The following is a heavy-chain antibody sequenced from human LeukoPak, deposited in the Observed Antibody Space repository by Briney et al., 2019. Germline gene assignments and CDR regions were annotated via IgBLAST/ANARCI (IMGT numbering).Heavy chain of an antibody. J-gene: IGHJ4*02. D-gene: IGHD6-19*01. Sequence: GASVKVSCEASGYTFADYYIHWVQQAPGQGLEWMGWINPYSGGTNYEQKFQGRVTMTRDTSISTAYMELSRLRSDDTAVYYCASATGDSNGWWNYWGQGTLVTVSS. CDR3: ASATGDSNGWWNY. CDR2: INPYSGGT. V-gene: IGHV1-2*02. CDR1: GYTFADYY.